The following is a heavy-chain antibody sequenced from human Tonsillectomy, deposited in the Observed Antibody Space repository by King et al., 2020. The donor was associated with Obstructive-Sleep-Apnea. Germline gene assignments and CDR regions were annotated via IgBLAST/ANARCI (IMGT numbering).Heavy chain of an antibody. CDR3: AKDFGIAAAGTSEYFQH. J-gene: IGHJ1*01. D-gene: IGHD6-13*01. CDR2: IIGSGGST. Sequence: VQLVESGGGLVQPGGSLRLSCAASGFTFSSYDMSWVRQAPGKGLEGVSAIIGSGGSTYYADPVKGRFTISRDNSKNTLILQKNSLRAEDTAVYYCAKDFGIAAAGTSEYFQHWGQGTLVTVSS. V-gene: IGHV3-23*04. CDR1: GFTFSSYD.